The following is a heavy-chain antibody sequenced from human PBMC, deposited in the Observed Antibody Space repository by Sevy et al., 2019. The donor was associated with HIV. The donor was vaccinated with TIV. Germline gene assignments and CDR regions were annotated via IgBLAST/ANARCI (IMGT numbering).Heavy chain of an antibody. CDR1: GFIVTSHY. CDR3: ARVPRYDEPYYFDY. CDR2: IYTGGGT. D-gene: IGHD3-3*01. V-gene: IGHV3-53*01. J-gene: IGHJ4*02. Sequence: GGSLRLSCAASGFIVTSHYMAWVRQAPGKRLEWVSSIYTGGGTYYADSVKGRFTISRDNSKNTLYLQMNSLSAEDTAFYYCARVPRYDEPYYFDYWGQGALVTVSS.